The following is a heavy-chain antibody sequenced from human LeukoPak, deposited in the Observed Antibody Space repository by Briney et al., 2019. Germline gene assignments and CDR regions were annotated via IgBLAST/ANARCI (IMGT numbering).Heavy chain of an antibody. V-gene: IGHV3-53*01. CDR1: GFSVTNNY. CDR2: FYVGGAT. D-gene: IGHD6-19*01. Sequence: GGSLRLSCAVSGFSVTNNYMSWVRQAPGKGLEWVSVFYVGGATYYADSVKGRFTISRDNSENTLYLQMKSLRAEDTAIYYCAKPISGGLAVSGDWFDPWGQGTLVTVSS. CDR3: AKPISGGLAVSGDWFDP. J-gene: IGHJ5*02.